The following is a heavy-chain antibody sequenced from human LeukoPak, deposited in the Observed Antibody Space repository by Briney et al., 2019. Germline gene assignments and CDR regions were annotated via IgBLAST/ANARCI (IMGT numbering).Heavy chain of an antibody. Sequence: GRSLRLSCAASGFTFSSYAMYWVRQAPGKGLEWVAVISYDGSDKFYADSVKGRFTISRDNSKNTLFLQMNSLKTEDTAMYYCARVCTRTRCYVLDVWGQGTMVTVSS. D-gene: IGHD2-2*01. J-gene: IGHJ3*01. CDR1: GFTFSSYA. V-gene: IGHV3-30*04. CDR2: ISYDGSDK. CDR3: ARVCTRTRCYVLDV.